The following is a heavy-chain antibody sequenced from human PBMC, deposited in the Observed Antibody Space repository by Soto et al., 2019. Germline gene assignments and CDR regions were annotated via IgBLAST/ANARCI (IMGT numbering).Heavy chain of an antibody. CDR2: IDESGSI. CDR1: GGSFSGHY. V-gene: IGHV4-34*01. D-gene: IGHD6-19*01. Sequence: QVQLQQWGSGLLKPSETLSLNCAVYGGSFSGHYWSWIRQPPGKGLEWIGEIDESGSINNNPSLKSRLTILVHTSKNQISLRLTSLTAADTAVYYCARRKSSGWYYFGYWGQGTPVTVSS. J-gene: IGHJ4*02. CDR3: ARRKSSGWYYFGY.